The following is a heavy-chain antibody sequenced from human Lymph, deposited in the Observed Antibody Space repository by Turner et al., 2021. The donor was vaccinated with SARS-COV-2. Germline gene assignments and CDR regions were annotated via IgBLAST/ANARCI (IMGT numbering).Heavy chain of an antibody. J-gene: IGHJ4*02. CDR2: IYPGDSDT. D-gene: IGHD5-12*01. Sequence: EVQLVQSGAEVKKPGESLKIYCKGSGYSFPTYWIGWVRQMPGKGLEWMGIIYPGDSDTRYSPSFQGQVTISADKSISTAYLQWSSLKASDTAMYYCARLPIARGYSGYDFYYFDYWGQGTLVTVSS. CDR3: ARLPIARGYSGYDFYYFDY. V-gene: IGHV5-51*01. CDR1: GYSFPTYW.